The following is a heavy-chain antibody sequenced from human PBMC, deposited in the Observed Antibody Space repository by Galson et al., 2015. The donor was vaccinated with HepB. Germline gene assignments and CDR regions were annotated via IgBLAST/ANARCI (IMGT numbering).Heavy chain of an antibody. Sequence: LTCAVYGGSFSGYYWSWIRQPPGKGLEWIGEINHSGSTNYNPSLKSRVTISVDTSKNQFSLKLSSVTAADTAVYYCARGVVHGLDYWGQGTLVTVSS. CDR2: INHSGST. J-gene: IGHJ4*02. CDR3: ARGVVHGLDY. V-gene: IGHV4-34*01. CDR1: GGSFSGYY. D-gene: IGHD1-1*01.